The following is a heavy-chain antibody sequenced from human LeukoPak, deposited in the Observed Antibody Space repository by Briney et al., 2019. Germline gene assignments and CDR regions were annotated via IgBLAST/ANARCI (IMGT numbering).Heavy chain of an antibody. CDR2: ISGSGGST. CDR3: AKDPITIFGVANNWFDP. J-gene: IGHJ5*02. V-gene: IGHV3-23*01. Sequence: PGGSLRLSCAASGFTFSSYAMSWVRQAPGKGLEWVSAISGSGGSTYYADSVKGRFTISRDNSKNTLYLQMNSLRAEETAVYYSAKDPITIFGVANNWFDPWGQGTLVTVSS. D-gene: IGHD3-3*01. CDR1: GFTFSSYA.